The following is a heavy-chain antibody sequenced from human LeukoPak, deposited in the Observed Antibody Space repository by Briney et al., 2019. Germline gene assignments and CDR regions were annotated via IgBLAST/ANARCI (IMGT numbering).Heavy chain of an antibody. CDR2: INPNSGGT. CDR1: GYTFTGYY. V-gene: IGHV1-2*02. Sequence: ASVKVSCKAPGYTFTGYYMHWVRQAPGQGLEWMGWINPNSGGTSYAQKFQGRVTMTRDTSISTAYMELSRLRSDDTAVYYCARELGIPAYDILTGLDYWGQGTLVTVSS. J-gene: IGHJ4*02. D-gene: IGHD3-9*01. CDR3: ARELGIPAYDILTGLDY.